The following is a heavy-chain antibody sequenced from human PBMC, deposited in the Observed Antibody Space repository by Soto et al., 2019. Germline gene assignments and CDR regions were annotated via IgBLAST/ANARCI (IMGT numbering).Heavy chain of an antibody. CDR3: ARDQYSSSVGYYYYYYGMDV. J-gene: IGHJ6*02. D-gene: IGHD6-6*01. CDR2: ISSSSSYI. V-gene: IGHV3-21*01. CDR1: GFTFSSYS. Sequence: GGSLRLSCAASGFTFSSYSMNWVRQAPGKGLEWVSSISSSSSYIYYADSVKGRFTISRDNAKNSLYPQMNSLRAEDTAVYYCARDQYSSSVGYYYYYYGMDVWGQGTTVTSP.